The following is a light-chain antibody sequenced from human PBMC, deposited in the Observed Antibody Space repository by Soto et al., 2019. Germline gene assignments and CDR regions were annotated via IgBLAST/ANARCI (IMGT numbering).Light chain of an antibody. CDR1: QSVSSN. V-gene: IGKV3-15*01. Sequence: EIEMTQSPSILSVILGERVAISCRASQSVSSNLAWYQQKPGHAPRLLIYGASTRASGIPARFSGSGSGTDFPLTISRLEPAVSAVYYCQQYGSSPTFGGGTKVDIK. J-gene: IGKJ4*01. CDR3: QQYGSSPT. CDR2: GAS.